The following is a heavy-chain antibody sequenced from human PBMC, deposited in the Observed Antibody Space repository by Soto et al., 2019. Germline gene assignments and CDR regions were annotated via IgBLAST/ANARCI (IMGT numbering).Heavy chain of an antibody. Sequence: QVQLVQSGAEVKKTGSSVKVSCKASGCTFSSYAISWVRQAPGQGLEWMGGIIPIFGTANYAQKFQGRVTITSAESTSTAYMELSSMRSEHTAVYYCARGYSSSAGPNYYGMDVWGQGTTVTVSS. CDR3: ARGYSSSAGPNYYGMDV. J-gene: IGHJ6*02. CDR2: IIPIFGTA. CDR1: GCTFSSYA. D-gene: IGHD6-6*01. V-gene: IGHV1-69*01.